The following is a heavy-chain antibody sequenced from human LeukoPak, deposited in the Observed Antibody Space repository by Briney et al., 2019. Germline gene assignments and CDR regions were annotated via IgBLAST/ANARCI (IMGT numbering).Heavy chain of an antibody. Sequence: PGGSLRLSCAASGFNFSSYGMHWVRQAPGKGLEWVAIIWYDGSTKYYADSVKGRFTISRDNSKNTLYLQMNSLRAEDTAVYYCARGLRYFDWSQNWFDPWGQGTLATVSS. V-gene: IGHV3-33*08. CDR2: IWYDGSTK. D-gene: IGHD3-9*01. CDR3: ARGLRYFDWSQNWFDP. J-gene: IGHJ5*02. CDR1: GFNFSSYG.